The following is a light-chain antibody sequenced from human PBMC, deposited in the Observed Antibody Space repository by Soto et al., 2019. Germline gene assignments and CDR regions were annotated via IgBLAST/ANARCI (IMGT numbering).Light chain of an antibody. Sequence: QLVLTQSPSASASLGASVKLTCTLSSEHSSYAIAWYQQQPEKGPRYLMKLNSDGRHTKGDGIPDRFSGSSSGAERFLIISSLQSEDEADYYCQTWGTGIRVFGGGTQLTVL. V-gene: IGLV4-69*01. CDR1: SEHSSYA. CDR2: LNSDGRH. CDR3: QTWGTGIRV. J-gene: IGLJ3*02.